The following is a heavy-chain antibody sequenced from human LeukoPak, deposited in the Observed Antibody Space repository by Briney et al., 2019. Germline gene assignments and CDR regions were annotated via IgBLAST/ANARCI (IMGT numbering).Heavy chain of an antibody. CDR1: GGSISSYY. D-gene: IGHD2-21*01. V-gene: IGHV4-59*12. Sequence: PSETLSLTCTVSGGSISSYYWSWIRQPPGKGLEWIGYIYYSGSTNYNPSLKSRVTISVDTSKNQFSLKLSSVTAADTAVYYCARGSLLRTYYFDYWGQGTLVTVSS. CDR3: ARGSLLRTYYFDY. CDR2: IYYSGST. J-gene: IGHJ4*02.